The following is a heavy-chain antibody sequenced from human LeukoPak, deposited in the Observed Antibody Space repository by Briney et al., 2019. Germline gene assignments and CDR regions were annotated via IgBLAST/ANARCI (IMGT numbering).Heavy chain of an antibody. D-gene: IGHD6-13*01. Sequence: GGSLRLSCAASGFTFSSYGMHWVRQAPGKGLEWVAVIWYDGSNKYYADSVKGRFTISRDNSKNTLYLQMNSLRAEDTAVYYCARDQESSSWYGPAYYFDYWGQGTLVTVSS. V-gene: IGHV3-33*01. CDR2: IWYDGSNK. CDR3: ARDQESSSWYGPAYYFDY. CDR1: GFTFSSYG. J-gene: IGHJ4*02.